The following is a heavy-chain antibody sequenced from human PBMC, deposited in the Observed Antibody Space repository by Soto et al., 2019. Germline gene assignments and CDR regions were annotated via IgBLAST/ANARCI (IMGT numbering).Heavy chain of an antibody. CDR1: GYTFTSYG. CDR2: ISAYNGNT. CDR3: ARGKQRYSGYDYLFLSSDF. D-gene: IGHD5-12*01. V-gene: IGHV1-18*01. J-gene: IGHJ4*02. Sequence: QVQLVQSGAEVKKPGASVKVSCRASGYTFTSYGISWVRQAPGQGLEWMGWISAYNGNTNYAQSLQGRVTMTPDTSTSTAYMELRSLRSDDTAVYYCARGKQRYSGYDYLFLSSDFWGQGTLVTVSS.